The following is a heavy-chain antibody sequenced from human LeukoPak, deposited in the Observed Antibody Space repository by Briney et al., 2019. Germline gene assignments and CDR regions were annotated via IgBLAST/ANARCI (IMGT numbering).Heavy chain of an antibody. Sequence: ASVKVSCKVSGGTFSMYPISWVRQAPGQGLEWMGGIIPMFGTTTYAQKFQGRVTFTADEATSTAFMELSSLGSEDTAMYYCAKPHLVVVAAGGSFDIWGRGTMVTVSS. V-gene: IGHV1-69*13. CDR3: AKPHLVVVAAGGSFDI. CDR2: IIPMFGTT. CDR1: GGTFSMYP. D-gene: IGHD2-21*02. J-gene: IGHJ3*02.